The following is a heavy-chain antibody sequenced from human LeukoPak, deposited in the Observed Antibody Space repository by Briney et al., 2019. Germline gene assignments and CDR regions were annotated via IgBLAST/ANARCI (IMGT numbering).Heavy chain of an antibody. V-gene: IGHV3-48*01. D-gene: IGHD5-18*01. CDR3: ARVVNSYGTSGYYYYMDV. J-gene: IGHJ6*03. CDR2: ISTTSSTI. CDR1: AFFSNYA. Sequence: PGGSLRLSCAASAFFSNYAINWVRQAPGKGLEWVSYISTTSSTILYADSVKGRFTISRDNAKNSLYLQMNNLRAEDTAVYYCARVVNSYGTSGYYYYMDVWGKGTTVTVSS.